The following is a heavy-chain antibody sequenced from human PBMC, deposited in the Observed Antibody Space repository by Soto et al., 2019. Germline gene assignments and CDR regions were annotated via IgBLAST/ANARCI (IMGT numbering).Heavy chain of an antibody. CDR1: GYSFTSYW. Sequence: GESLKISCKGSGYSFTSYWISWVRQMPGKGLEWMGRIDPSDSYTNYSPSFQGHVTISADKSISTAYLQWSSLKASDTAMYYCASDLYCSGGSCYFYYYGMDVWGQGTTVTVSS. CDR3: ASDLYCSGGSCYFYYYGMDV. CDR2: IDPSDSYT. V-gene: IGHV5-10-1*01. J-gene: IGHJ6*02. D-gene: IGHD2-15*01.